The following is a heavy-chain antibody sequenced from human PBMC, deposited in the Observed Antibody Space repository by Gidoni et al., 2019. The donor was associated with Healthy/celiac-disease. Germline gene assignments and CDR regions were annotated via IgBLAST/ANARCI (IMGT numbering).Heavy chain of an antibody. Sequence: EGQLVEYGGGLIQPGGSVRLSCAASGFTVSSNYMSWVRQAPGKGLEGVSVIYSGGSTYYADSVKGRFTISRDNSKNTLYLQMNSLRAEDTAVYYCARDGVGANFDYWGQGTLVTVSS. V-gene: IGHV3-53*01. CDR3: ARDGVGANFDY. J-gene: IGHJ4*02. CDR2: IYSGGST. D-gene: IGHD1-26*01. CDR1: GFTVSSNY.